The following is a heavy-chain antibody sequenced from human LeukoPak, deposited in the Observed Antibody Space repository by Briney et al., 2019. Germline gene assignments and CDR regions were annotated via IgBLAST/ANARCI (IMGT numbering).Heavy chain of an antibody. CDR2: IYSGGST. Sequence: GGSLRLSCVASDFTVSSNYMSWVRQAPGKGLEWVSVIYSGGSTYYADSVKGRFTISRDNSKNTLYLQMNSLRAEDTAVYYCARLYYYYYMDVWGKGTTVTISS. V-gene: IGHV3-53*01. CDR1: DFTVSSNY. CDR3: ARLYYYYYMDV. J-gene: IGHJ6*03.